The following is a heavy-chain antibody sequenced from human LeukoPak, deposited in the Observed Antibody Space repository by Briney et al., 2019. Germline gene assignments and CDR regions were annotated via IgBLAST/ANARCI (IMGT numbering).Heavy chain of an antibody. CDR3: ARDDIVVVPVGFDP. D-gene: IGHD2-2*01. CDR2: INPNSGGT. V-gene: IGHV1-2*02. Sequence: ASVKVSCKASGYTFTGDYMHWVRQAPGQGLEWMGWINPNSGGTNYAQKFQGRVTMTRDASISTAYMELSRLRSDDTAVYYCARDDIVVVPVGFDPWGQGTLVTVSS. J-gene: IGHJ5*02. CDR1: GYTFTGDY.